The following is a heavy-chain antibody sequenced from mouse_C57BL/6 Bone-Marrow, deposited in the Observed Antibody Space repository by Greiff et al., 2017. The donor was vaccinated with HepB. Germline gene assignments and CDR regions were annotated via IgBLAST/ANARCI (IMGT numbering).Heavy chain of an antibody. CDR3: ASVKTSSMDY. J-gene: IGHJ4*01. V-gene: IGHV5-15*01. CDR1: GFTFSDYG. D-gene: IGHD1-3*01. CDR2: ISNLAYSI. Sequence: DVKLVESGGGLVQPGGSLKLSCAASGFTFSDYGMAWVRQAPRKGPGWVAFISNLAYSIYYADTVTGRFTISRENANNTLYLEMSSLGSEDTAMYYCASVKTSSMDYWGQGTSVTVSS.